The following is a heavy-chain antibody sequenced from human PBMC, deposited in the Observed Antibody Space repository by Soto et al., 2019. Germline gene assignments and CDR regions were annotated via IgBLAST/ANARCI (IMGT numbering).Heavy chain of an antibody. J-gene: IGHJ4*02. CDR1: GFTFSSFW. V-gene: IGHV3-7*03. CDR3: ARDWNGDSYAYGY. Sequence: EVQLVESGGGLVQPGGSLRLSCAASGFTFSSFWLSWVRQAPGKGPEWVANINQAGSARNYLDSVKGRFTISRDNAKNSVYLQMNSLRAEDTAVYYCARDWNGDSYAYGYWGRGTLVTVSS. D-gene: IGHD5-18*01. CDR2: INQAGSAR.